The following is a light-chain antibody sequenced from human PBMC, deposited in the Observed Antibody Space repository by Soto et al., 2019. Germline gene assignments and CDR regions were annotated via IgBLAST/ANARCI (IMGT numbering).Light chain of an antibody. CDR3: SSYTTSNTRQIV. CDR1: SSDVGGYNY. J-gene: IGLJ1*01. CDR2: AVS. Sequence: SVLTQPASVSGSPGQSITISCTGTSSDVGGYNYVSWYQHHPGKAPKLMIYAVSNRPSGVSNRFSGSKSGNTASLTISGLQPEDEADYYCSSYTTSNTRQIVFGTGTKVTVL. V-gene: IGLV2-14*03.